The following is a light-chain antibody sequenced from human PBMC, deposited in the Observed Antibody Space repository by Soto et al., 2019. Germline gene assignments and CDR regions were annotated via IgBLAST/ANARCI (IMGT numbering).Light chain of an antibody. V-gene: IGKV1-17*01. Sequence: DIQMTQSPSSLSASVGDRVTITCRASQGIRNDLDWYQQKPGKAPKRLIYTASSLESGVPSRFSGSGSGTEFTLTISSLQPEDFATYYCLQHKDYPLTFGGGTKVEIK. CDR3: LQHKDYPLT. CDR1: QGIRND. CDR2: TAS. J-gene: IGKJ4*01.